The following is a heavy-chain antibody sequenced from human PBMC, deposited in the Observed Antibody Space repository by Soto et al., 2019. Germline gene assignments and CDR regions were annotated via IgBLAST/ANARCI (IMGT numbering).Heavy chain of an antibody. CDR2: ISYDGSNK. D-gene: IGHD3-22*01. Sequence: QVQLVESGGGVVQPGRSLRLSCAASGVTFSSYAMHWVRQPPGKGLEWVAVISYDGSNKYYADSVKGRFTISRDNSKNTLYLQMNSLRAEATAVYYCATDGTEYFDSSGYEGYFQHWGQGTLVTVSS. CDR1: GVTFSSYA. CDR3: ATDGTEYFDSSGYEGYFQH. J-gene: IGHJ1*01. V-gene: IGHV3-30-3*01.